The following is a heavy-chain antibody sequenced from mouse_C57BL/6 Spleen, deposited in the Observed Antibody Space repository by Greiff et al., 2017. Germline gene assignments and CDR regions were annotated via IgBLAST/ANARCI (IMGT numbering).Heavy chain of an antibody. D-gene: IGHD4-1*01. CDR2: IHPNSGST. J-gene: IGHJ4*01. Sequence: VQLQQSGAELVKPGASVKLSCKASGYTFTSYWMHWVKQRPGQGLEWIGMIHPNSGSTNYNEKFKSKATLTVDKSSSTAYMQLSSLTSEDSAVYYCARGDWDVDYYAMDYWGQGTSVTVSS. CDR3: ARGDWDVDYYAMDY. CDR1: GYTFTSYW. V-gene: IGHV1-64*01.